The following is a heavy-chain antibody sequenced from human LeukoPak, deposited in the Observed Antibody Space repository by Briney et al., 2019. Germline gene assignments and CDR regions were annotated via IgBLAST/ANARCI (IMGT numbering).Heavy chain of an antibody. Sequence: SETLSLTCAVYGGSFSGYYWSWIRQPPGKGLEWIGEINHSGSTNYNPSLKSRVTISVDTSKNQFSLKLSSVTAADTAVYYCAGHRSGNYGLKYYFDYWGQGTLVTASS. CDR3: AGHRSGNYGLKYYFDY. V-gene: IGHV4-34*01. CDR2: INHSGST. CDR1: GGSFSGYY. D-gene: IGHD1-26*01. J-gene: IGHJ4*02.